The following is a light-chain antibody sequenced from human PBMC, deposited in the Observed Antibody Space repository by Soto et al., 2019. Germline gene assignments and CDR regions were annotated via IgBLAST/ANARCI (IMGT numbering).Light chain of an antibody. CDR3: QQYNNWPPGPGT. CDR1: QSVSSN. V-gene: IGKV3-15*01. CDR2: GAS. Sequence: IVMTQSPATLSVSPGERATLSCRASQSVSSNLAWYQQKPGQAPRLLIYGASTRATGIPARFSGSGSGTEFTLTISSLQSEDFAVYYCQQYNNWPPGPGTFGQGTKVEIK. J-gene: IGKJ1*01.